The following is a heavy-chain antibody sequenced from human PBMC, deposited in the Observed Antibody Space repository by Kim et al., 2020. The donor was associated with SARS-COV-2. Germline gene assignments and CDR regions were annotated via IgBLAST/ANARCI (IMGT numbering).Heavy chain of an antibody. CDR2: TYYRSKWYN. CDR3: VREATFDSRYYYDTSDAFDL. Sequence: SQTLSLTCAISGDRVSTNSAAWNWIRQSPSRGLEWLGRTYYRSKWYNDYAVSVKSRITINPDTSKNLFSLQLNSVTPEDTAVYYCVREATFDSRYYYDTSDAFDLWGQGSMVTVSS. V-gene: IGHV6-1*01. CDR1: GDRVSTNSAA. J-gene: IGHJ3*01. D-gene: IGHD3-22*01.